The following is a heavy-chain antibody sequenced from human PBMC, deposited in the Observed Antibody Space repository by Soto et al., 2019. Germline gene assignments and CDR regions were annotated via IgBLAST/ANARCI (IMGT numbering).Heavy chain of an antibody. V-gene: IGHV3-30-3*01. CDR3: VRCWGSGDDSCLGCYWFDP. CDR2: ISYDGSNK. J-gene: IGHJ5*02. CDR1: GFPVSGYS. D-gene: IGHD3-16*01. Sequence: QVQVVESGGGVVQPGRSLRLSCAASGFPVSGYSMHWVRQAPGKGLEWVALISYDGSNKDYADSVKGRFTISRDNSKNPSYLQMNGLRIEDTAVFYCVRCWGSGDDSCLGCYWFDPWGQGTLVAVSS.